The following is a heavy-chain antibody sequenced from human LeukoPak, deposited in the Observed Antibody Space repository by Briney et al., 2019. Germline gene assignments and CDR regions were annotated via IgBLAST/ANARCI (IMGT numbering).Heavy chain of an antibody. D-gene: IGHD2-15*01. J-gene: IGHJ5*02. Sequence: ASVKVSCKASGYTFTGYYMHWVRQAPGQGLEWMGWINPNSGGTNYAQKFQGRVTMTRDTSISTAYMELSRLRSDDTAVYYCARDPRVVARKRNNWFDPWGQGTLVAVSS. CDR3: ARDPRVVARKRNNWFDP. CDR2: INPNSGGT. CDR1: GYTFTGYY. V-gene: IGHV1-2*02.